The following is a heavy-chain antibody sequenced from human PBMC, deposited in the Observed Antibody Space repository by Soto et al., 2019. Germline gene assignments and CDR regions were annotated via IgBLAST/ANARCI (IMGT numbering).Heavy chain of an antibody. CDR2: IVVGSGNR. CDR1: GFTFTSSA. Sequence: SVKVSCKASGFTFTSSAVQWVRQARGQRLEWIGWIVVGSGNRNYAQKFQERVTITRDMSTSTAYMELSSLRSEDTAVYYCAAGYCDLWSANGMEVWGQGTTVTVSS. V-gene: IGHV1-58*01. D-gene: IGHD3-3*01. J-gene: IGHJ6*02. CDR3: AAGYCDLWSANGMEV.